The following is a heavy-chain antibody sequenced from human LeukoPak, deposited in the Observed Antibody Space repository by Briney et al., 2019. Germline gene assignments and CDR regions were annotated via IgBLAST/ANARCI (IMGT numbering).Heavy chain of an antibody. D-gene: IGHD6-19*01. CDR3: VMPKQSWLSH. J-gene: IGHJ4*02. Sequence: ASVKVSCKASGYTFTSYYIHWVRQAPGQGLEWMGIVNPGDGTTSYAQKFQGRVNMTRDTSTTTLFMELSSLRSEDTAVYYCVMPKQSWLSHWGQGTLVTVSS. CDR1: GYTFTSYY. CDR2: VNPGDGTT. V-gene: IGHV1-46*01.